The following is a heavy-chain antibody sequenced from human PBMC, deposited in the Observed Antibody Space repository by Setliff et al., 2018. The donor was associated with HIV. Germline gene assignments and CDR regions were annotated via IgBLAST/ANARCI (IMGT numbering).Heavy chain of an antibody. V-gene: IGHV4-4*09. CDR1: GGSISGYH. J-gene: IGHJ4*02. CDR3: ARSPSYRSSWEYYFDY. CDR2: IYTSRGT. Sequence: NPSETLSLTCTVSGGSISGYHWNWLRQTPGKGLEWIGYIYTSRGTNYNHSLRTRVIISVDTSNQFSLKLSSVTAADAAVYYCARSPSYRSSWEYYFDYWGQGILSPSPQ. D-gene: IGHD6-13*01.